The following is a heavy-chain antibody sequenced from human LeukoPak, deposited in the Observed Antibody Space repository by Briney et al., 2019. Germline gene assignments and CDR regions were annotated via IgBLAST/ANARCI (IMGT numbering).Heavy chain of an antibody. Sequence: GRSLRLSCAASGFTFSSYAMSWVRQAPGKGLEWVSAISGSGGSTYYADSVKGRFTISRDNSKNTLYLQMNSLRAEDTAVYYCAKDLSYYDSSPRDYFDYWGQGTLVTVSS. CDR3: AKDLSYYDSSPRDYFDY. CDR1: GFTFSSYA. D-gene: IGHD3-22*01. V-gene: IGHV3-23*01. J-gene: IGHJ4*02. CDR2: ISGSGGST.